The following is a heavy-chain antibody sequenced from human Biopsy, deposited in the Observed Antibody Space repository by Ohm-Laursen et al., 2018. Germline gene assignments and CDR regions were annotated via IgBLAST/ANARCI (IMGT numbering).Heavy chain of an antibody. CDR3: ARGSNEYGGQHFPH. CDR1: GGSFTGHY. Sequence: GTLSLTCTVSGGSFTGHYWTWIPQPPGKGLEWIGHIPHTGYTSHKSSLKSRVTISLDTSRKHFSLRLTSLAAADTAVYYCARGSNEYGGQHFPHWGQGTLVTVSP. V-gene: IGHV4-59*11. J-gene: IGHJ1*01. CDR2: IPHTGYT. D-gene: IGHD4-23*01.